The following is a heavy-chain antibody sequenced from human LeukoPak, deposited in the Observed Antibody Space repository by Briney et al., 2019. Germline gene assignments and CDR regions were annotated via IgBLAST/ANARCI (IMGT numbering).Heavy chain of an antibody. D-gene: IGHD3-22*01. CDR2: IYYNGNT. CDR1: GGSISSYY. Sequence: PSETLSLTCTVSGGSISSYYWSWIRQPPGKGLEKIGYIYYNGNTNYNPSLKSRVTISVDTSKNQFSLKLSSVTAADTAVYYCAREGTLDSSGYYLGYWGQGTLVTVSS. CDR3: AREGTLDSSGYYLGY. V-gene: IGHV4-59*01. J-gene: IGHJ4*02.